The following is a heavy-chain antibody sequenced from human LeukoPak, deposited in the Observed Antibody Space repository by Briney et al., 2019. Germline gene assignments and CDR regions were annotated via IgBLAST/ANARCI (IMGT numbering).Heavy chain of an antibody. D-gene: IGHD4/OR15-4a*01. J-gene: IGHJ5*02. V-gene: IGHV3-21*01. CDR1: GFTFSSST. CDR2: ISSSSNYI. CDR3: VRIPNSANFPNWFDP. Sequence: GGSLRLXCAASGFTFSSSTMNWVRRAPGKGLESVSSISSSSNYIYYADSVKGRFTISRDNAKNSLYLQMNSLRADDTAVYYCVRIPNSANFPNWFDPWGQGTLVTVSS.